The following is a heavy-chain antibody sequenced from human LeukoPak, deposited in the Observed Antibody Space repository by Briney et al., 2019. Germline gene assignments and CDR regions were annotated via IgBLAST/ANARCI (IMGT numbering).Heavy chain of an antibody. V-gene: IGHV3-20*04. CDR3: ARLGYSSGWYLFDY. J-gene: IGHJ4*02. Sequence: PGGSLRLSCAASGFSVSGYYMSWVRQAPGKGLEWVSGINWNGGSTGYADSVKGRFTISRDNAKNSLYLQMNSLRAEDTALYYCARLGYSSGWYLFDYWGQGTLVTVSS. CDR2: INWNGGST. CDR1: GFSVSGYY. D-gene: IGHD6-19*01.